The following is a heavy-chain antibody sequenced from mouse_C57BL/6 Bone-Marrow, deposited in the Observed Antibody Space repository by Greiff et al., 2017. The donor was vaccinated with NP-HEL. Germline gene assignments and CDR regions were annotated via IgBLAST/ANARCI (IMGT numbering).Heavy chain of an antibody. J-gene: IGHJ3*01. V-gene: IGHV1-55*01. D-gene: IGHD2-5*01. CDR3: ARACSNLALFAY. CDR2: IYPGSGST. CDR1: GYTFTSYW. Sequence: QVQLQQPGAELVKPGASVKMSCKASGYTFTSYWITWVKQRPGQGLEWIGDIYPGSGSTNYNEKFKSKATLTVDTSSSTAYMQLSSLTSEDSAVYDCARACSNLALFAYWGQGTLVTVSA.